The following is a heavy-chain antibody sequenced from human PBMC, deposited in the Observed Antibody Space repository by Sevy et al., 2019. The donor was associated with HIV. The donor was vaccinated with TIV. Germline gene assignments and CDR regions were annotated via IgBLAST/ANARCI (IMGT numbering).Heavy chain of an antibody. CDR1: GFTFSSYA. D-gene: IGHD5-18*01. CDR3: ARAGGSPLSWIQLWTKPDY. Sequence: GGSLRLSCAASGFTFSSYAMHWVRQAPGKGLEWVAVISYDGSNKYYADSVKGRFTISRDNSKNTLYLQMNSLRAEDTAVYYSARAGGSPLSWIQLWTKPDYWGQGTLVTVSS. CDR2: ISYDGSNK. J-gene: IGHJ4*02. V-gene: IGHV3-30-3*01.